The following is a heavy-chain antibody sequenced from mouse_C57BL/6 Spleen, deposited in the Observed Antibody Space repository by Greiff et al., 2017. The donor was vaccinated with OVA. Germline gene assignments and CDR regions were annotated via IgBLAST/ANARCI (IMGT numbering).Heavy chain of an antibody. CDR2: IHPNSGST. J-gene: IGHJ3*01. V-gene: IGHV1-64*01. Sequence: QVQLKQPGAELVKPGASVKLSCKASGYTFTSYWMHWVKQRPGQGLEWIGMIHPNSGSTNYNEKFKSKATLTVDKSSSTAYMQLSSLTSEDSAVYYCARSPTSFAYWGQGTLVTVSA. D-gene: IGHD4-1*02. CDR3: ARSPTSFAY. CDR1: GYTFTSYW.